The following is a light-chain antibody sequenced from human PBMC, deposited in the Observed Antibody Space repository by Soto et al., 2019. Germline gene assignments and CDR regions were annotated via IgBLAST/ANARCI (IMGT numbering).Light chain of an antibody. V-gene: IGLV2-14*03. CDR2: DVT. CDR3: GSFSRTTSMV. J-gene: IGLJ2*01. CDR1: SSDIGGYNY. Sequence: QSALTQPASVSGSPGQSITISCTGTSSDIGGYNYVSWYQQPPGKAPKLIIYDVTHRPSGVSNRFSGSKSGNTASLTISGLQAEDEDDYYCGSFSRTTSMVFGGGTKVTVL.